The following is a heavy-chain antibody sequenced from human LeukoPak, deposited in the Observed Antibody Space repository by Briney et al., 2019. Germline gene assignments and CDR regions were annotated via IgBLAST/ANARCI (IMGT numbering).Heavy chain of an antibody. J-gene: IGHJ4*02. D-gene: IGHD3-16*01. CDR3: AKDLGYDYVWGEGNLYDY. V-gene: IGHV3-23*01. CDR1: GFTFRSYG. Sequence: GGTLRLSCEASGFTFRSYGMSWVRQAPGKGLGWVSDISGSGGKTDYADSVKGRFTISRDNSKNTMYLQMNSLRVEDTAEYYCAKDLGYDYVWGEGNLYDYWGQGILVTVSS. CDR2: ISGSGGKT.